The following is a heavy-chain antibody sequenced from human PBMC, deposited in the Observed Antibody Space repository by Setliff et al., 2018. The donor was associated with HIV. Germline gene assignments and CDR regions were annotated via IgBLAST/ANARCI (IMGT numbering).Heavy chain of an antibody. CDR1: GDSISSGSYF. J-gene: IGHJ4*02. D-gene: IGHD3-22*01. V-gene: IGHV4-61*09. CDR3: ARAASYYDSSGYWAPPKYFDY. CDR2: ISTTGST. Sequence: PSETLSLTCTVSGDSISSGSYFWIWIRQPAGKGLEWIGHISTTGSTNYNPSLKSRVIMSVDTSRNQFSLKLSSVTAADTAVYYCARAASYYDSSGYWAPPKYFDYWGQGTLVTVSS.